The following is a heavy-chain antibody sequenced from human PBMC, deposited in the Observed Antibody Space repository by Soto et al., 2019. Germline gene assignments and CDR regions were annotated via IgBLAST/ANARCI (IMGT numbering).Heavy chain of an antibody. CDR1: GFTFSTYG. CDR2: ISYHGNDK. CDR3: AKDHLLTTVATVGV. Sequence: GGSLRLSCASSGFTFSTYGMHWVRQAPGKGLEWVAVISYHGNDKYYAESVKGRFTISRDNFKNTLYLQMDSLRPEDTAVYYCAKDHLLTTVATVGVWGQGALVTVSS. D-gene: IGHD4-17*01. V-gene: IGHV3-30*18. J-gene: IGHJ4*02.